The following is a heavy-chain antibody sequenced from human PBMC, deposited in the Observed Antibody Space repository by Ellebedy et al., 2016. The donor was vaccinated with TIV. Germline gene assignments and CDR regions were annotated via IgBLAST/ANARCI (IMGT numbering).Heavy chain of an antibody. D-gene: IGHD3-22*01. Sequence: GGSLRLSCAASGFTFSDYYMSWIRQAPGKGLEWVSYISGGSDYTKYAYSVNGRFTSSRDNAKNSLYLPMNSLRAEDTAVYYCVRHTYYYDNSGYLGAFEVWGQGTMVIVSS. CDR1: GFTFSDYY. V-gene: IGHV3-11*06. J-gene: IGHJ3*01. CDR2: ISGGSDYT. CDR3: VRHTYYYDNSGYLGAFEV.